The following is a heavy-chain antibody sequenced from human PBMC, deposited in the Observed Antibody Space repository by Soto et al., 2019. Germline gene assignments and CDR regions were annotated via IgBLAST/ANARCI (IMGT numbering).Heavy chain of an antibody. CDR1: VFTFSSYA. CDR3: ARDRALRYFDWLLPDY. Sequence: GGSLRLSCAASVFTFSSYAMHWVRQAPGKGLEWVAVISYDGSNKYYADSVKGRFTISRDNSKNTLYLQMNSLRAEDTAVYYCARDRALRYFDWLLPDYWGQGTLVTVPS. D-gene: IGHD3-9*01. V-gene: IGHV3-30-3*01. J-gene: IGHJ4*02. CDR2: ISYDGSNK.